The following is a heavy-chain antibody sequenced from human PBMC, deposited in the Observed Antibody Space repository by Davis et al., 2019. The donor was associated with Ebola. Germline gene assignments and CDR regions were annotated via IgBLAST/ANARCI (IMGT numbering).Heavy chain of an antibody. CDR2: ISWDGGST. D-gene: IGHD3-10*01. V-gene: IGHV3-43*01. CDR3: AKDIGEERSNIFYYYYGMDV. Sequence: PGGSLRLSCAASGFTFDDYTMHWVRQAPGKGLEWVSLISWDGGSTYYADSVKGRFTISRDNSKNSLYLQMNSLRTEDTALYYCAKDIGEERSNIFYYYYGMDVWGQGTTVTVSS. CDR1: GFTFDDYT. J-gene: IGHJ6*02.